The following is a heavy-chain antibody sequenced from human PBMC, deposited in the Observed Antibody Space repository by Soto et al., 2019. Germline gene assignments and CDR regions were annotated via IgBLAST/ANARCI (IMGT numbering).Heavy chain of an antibody. D-gene: IGHD3-10*01. CDR2: IYYSGST. CDR1: GGSISSGDYY. J-gene: IGHJ5*02. CDR3: ARELIGVRGVTINGCDP. V-gene: IGHV4-30-4*01. Sequence: QVQLQESGPGLVKPSQTLPLTCTVSGGSISSGDYYWSWIRQPPGQGLEWIGYIYYSGSTYYNPSLKSRGTISVDTSKNQFSLKLSAVRAADTAVYYCARELIGVRGVTINGCDPWGQGTRVTVAS.